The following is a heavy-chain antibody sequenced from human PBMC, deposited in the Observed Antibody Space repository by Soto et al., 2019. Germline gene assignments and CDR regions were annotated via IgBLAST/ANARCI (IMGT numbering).Heavy chain of an antibody. CDR3: ARLGTGSGPYYYYGMDV. CDR1: GGSISSSSYY. CDR2: IYYSGST. V-gene: IGHV4-39*01. J-gene: IGHJ6*02. D-gene: IGHD3-9*01. Sequence: SETLSLTCTVSGGSISSSSYYWGWIRQPPGKGLEWIGSIYYSGSTYYNPSLKSRVTISVDTSKNQFSLELSSVTAADTAVYYCARLGTGSGPYYYYGMDVWGQGTTVTVSS.